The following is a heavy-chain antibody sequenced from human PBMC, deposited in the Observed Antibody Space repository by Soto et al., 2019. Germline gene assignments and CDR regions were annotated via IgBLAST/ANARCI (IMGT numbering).Heavy chain of an antibody. D-gene: IGHD2-2*01. V-gene: IGHV3-21*01. Sequence: EVQLVESGGGLVKPGGSLRLSCAASGFTFSSYSMNWVRQAPGKGLEWVSSISSSSSYIYYADSVKGRFTISRDNAKNSLYLQMNSLRAEDTAVYYCARVECSSTSCYYYGMDVWGQGTTVTVSS. CDR3: ARVECSSTSCYYYGMDV. CDR2: ISSSSSYI. J-gene: IGHJ6*02. CDR1: GFTFSSYS.